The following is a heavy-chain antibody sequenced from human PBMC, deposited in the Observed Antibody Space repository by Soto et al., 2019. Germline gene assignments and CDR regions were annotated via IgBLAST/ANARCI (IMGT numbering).Heavy chain of an antibody. CDR3: VRVTTGTWEVDS. Sequence: QVQLQESGPGLVKPSQTLSLTCTVSGGSISRDNYFWSWIRQPPGKGLEWIGCIYYSGTSYYNTSLKSRVSISVDTSKNQFSLRLSSVTAADTAIFYCVRVTTGTWEVDSWGQGTLVTVSS. D-gene: IGHD1-26*01. CDR1: GGSISRDNYF. J-gene: IGHJ4*02. V-gene: IGHV4-30-4*01. CDR2: IYYSGTS.